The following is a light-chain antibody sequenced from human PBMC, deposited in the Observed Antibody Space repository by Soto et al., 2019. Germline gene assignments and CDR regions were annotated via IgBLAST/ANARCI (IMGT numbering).Light chain of an antibody. CDR1: QSISSY. V-gene: IGKV1-39*01. Sequence: DIPMTQSPFSLSASVGDRVIITCRASQSISSYLSWYQQKPGKAPNLLIYGASNLQSGVPSRFSGSGSGTEFTLTISSLQPEDFATYYCQQSYNTVTFGPGTIVDFK. J-gene: IGKJ3*01. CDR3: QQSYNTVT. CDR2: GAS.